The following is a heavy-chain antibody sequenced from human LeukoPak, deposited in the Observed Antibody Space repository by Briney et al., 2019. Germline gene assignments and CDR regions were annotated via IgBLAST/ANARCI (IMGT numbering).Heavy chain of an antibody. CDR3: AKDVSMKQQIVFDY. V-gene: IGHV3-23*01. D-gene: IGHD6-13*01. CDR2: ISGSGGGT. CDR1: GFTFSSYA. Sequence: PGGSLRLSCTGSGFTFSSYAMSWVRQAPGKGLEWVSAISGSGGGTYYADSVKGRFTISRDNSKNTLYLQMNSLRAEDTAVYYSAKDVSMKQQIVFDYWGQGTLVTVSS. J-gene: IGHJ4*02.